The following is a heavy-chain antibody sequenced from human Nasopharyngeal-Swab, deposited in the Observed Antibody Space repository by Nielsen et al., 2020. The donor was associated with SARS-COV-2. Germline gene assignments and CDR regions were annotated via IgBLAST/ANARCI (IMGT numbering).Heavy chain of an antibody. V-gene: IGHV1-18*01. Sequence: ASVKVSCKASGYTFTSYGISWVRQAPGQGLEWMGWISAYNGNTNYAQKLQGRVTMTTDTSTSTAYMELRSLRSDDTAVYYCARDSPYGGATPHYYYYGMDVWGQGTMVTVSS. J-gene: IGHJ6*02. CDR2: ISAYNGNT. CDR1: GYTFTSYG. CDR3: ARDSPYGGATPHYYYYGMDV. D-gene: IGHD1-26*01.